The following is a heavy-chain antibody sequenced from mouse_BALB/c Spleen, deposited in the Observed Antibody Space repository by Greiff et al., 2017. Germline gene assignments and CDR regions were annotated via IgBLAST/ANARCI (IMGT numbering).Heavy chain of an antibody. Sequence: EVKLMESGGGLVQPGGSLRLSCATSGFTFSDFYMEWVRQPPGKRLEWIAASRNKANDYTTEYSASVKGRFIVSRDTSQSILYLQMNALRAEDTAMYYCARDALTGRFAYWGQGTLVTVSA. CDR3: ARDALTGRFAY. J-gene: IGHJ3*01. CDR2: SRNKANDYTT. CDR1: GFTFSDFY. D-gene: IGHD4-1*01. V-gene: IGHV7-1*02.